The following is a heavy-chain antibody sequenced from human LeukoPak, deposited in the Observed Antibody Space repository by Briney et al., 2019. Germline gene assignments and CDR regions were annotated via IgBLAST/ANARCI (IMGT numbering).Heavy chain of an antibody. CDR1: GGSISSGSYY. CDR2: IYTSGST. V-gene: IGHV4-61*02. Sequence: PSETLSLTCTVSGGSISSGSYYWSWIRQPAGKGLEWIGRIYTSGSTNYNPSLKSRVTVSVDTSKNQFSLKLSSVTAADTAVYYCARDLLGYCSSTSCCTSGSLDPWGQGTLVTVSS. D-gene: IGHD2-2*02. J-gene: IGHJ5*02. CDR3: ARDLLGYCSSTSCCTSGSLDP.